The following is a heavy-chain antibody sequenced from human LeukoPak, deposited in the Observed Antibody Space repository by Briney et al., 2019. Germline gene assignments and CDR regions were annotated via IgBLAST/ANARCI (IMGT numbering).Heavy chain of an antibody. V-gene: IGHV3-7*01. D-gene: IGHD6-19*01. J-gene: IGHJ4*02. CDR2: IKEDGREK. CDR3: GRGSGWLVDY. CDR1: GFTFSDSY. Sequence: GGSLRLSCTASGFTFSDSYMTWVRQAPGKGLEWVANIKEDGREKFYVDSVKGRFTISRDNSKNSVYLQMGSLRAEDTAMYYCGRGSGWLVDYWGQGTLVTVSS.